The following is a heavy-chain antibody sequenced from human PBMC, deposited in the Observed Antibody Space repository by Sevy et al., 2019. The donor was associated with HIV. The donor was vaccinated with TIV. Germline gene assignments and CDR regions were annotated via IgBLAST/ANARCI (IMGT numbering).Heavy chain of an antibody. J-gene: IGHJ4*02. CDR1: GGTFSSYA. CDR3: ARSRDFDDSSGYYFDY. V-gene: IGHV1-69*13. CDR2: IIPIFGTA. Sequence: AAVKVSCKASGGTFSSYAISWVGQAPGQGLEWMGGIIPIFGTANYTQKFQGRVTITADESTSTAYMELSSLRSEDTAVYYCARSRDFDDSSGYYFDYWGQGTPVTVSS. D-gene: IGHD3-22*01.